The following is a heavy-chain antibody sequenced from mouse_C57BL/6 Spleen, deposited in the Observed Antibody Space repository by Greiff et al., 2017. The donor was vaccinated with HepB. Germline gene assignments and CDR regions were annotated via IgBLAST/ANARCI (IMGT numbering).Heavy chain of an antibody. Sequence: QVQLQQPGAELVRPGSSVKLSCKASGYTFTSYWMHWVKQRPIQGLEWIGNIDPSDSETHYNQKFKDKATLTVDKSSSTAYMELRSLTSEDSAVYYCARGDYSHYFDYWGQGTTLTVSS. CDR1: GYTFTSYW. J-gene: IGHJ2*01. CDR2: IDPSDSET. D-gene: IGHD1-1*02. CDR3: ARGDYSHYFDY. V-gene: IGHV1-52*01.